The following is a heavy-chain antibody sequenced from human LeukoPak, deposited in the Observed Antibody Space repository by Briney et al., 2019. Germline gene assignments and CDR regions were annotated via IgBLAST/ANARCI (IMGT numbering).Heavy chain of an antibody. Sequence: ASVKVSCKASGGTFSSYAISWVRQAPGQGLEWMGRIIPILGLANYAQKFQGRVTITADKSTSTAYMELSSLRSEDTAVYYCAREDYDSSGYYQTPIDYWGQGTLVTVSS. CDR2: IIPILGLA. V-gene: IGHV1-69*04. J-gene: IGHJ4*02. D-gene: IGHD3-22*01. CDR1: GGTFSSYA. CDR3: AREDYDSSGYYQTPIDY.